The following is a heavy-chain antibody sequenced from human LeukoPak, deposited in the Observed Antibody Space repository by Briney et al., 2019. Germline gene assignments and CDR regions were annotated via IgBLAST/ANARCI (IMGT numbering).Heavy chain of an antibody. CDR1: GGSVSSGSYY. J-gene: IGHJ5*02. D-gene: IGHD6-13*01. Sequence: KASETLSLTCTVSGGSVSSGSYYWSWIRQPPGKGLEWIGYIYYSGSTNYNPSLKSRVTISVDTSKNQFSLKLSSVTAADTAVYYCARSAVGWFDPWGQGTLVTVSS. CDR3: ARSAVGWFDP. V-gene: IGHV4-61*01. CDR2: IYYSGST.